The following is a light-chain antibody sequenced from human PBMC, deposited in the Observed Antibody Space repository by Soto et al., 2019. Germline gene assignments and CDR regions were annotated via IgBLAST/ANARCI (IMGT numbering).Light chain of an antibody. V-gene: IGKV3-11*01. CDR1: RSVSSY. Sequence: VLTQSRATLSLSPGERATLSCRASRSVSSYLAWYQQKPGQAPRLLIYDASNRATGIPARFSGSGSGTDFTLTISSLEPEDFAVYYCQQRSNWPRTFGQGTKVDIK. CDR3: QQRSNWPRT. CDR2: DAS. J-gene: IGKJ1*01.